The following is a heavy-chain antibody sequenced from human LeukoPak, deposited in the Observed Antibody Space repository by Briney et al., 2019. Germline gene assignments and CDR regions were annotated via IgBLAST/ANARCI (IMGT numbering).Heavy chain of an antibody. J-gene: IGHJ4*02. CDR3: AIKAYDGSADY. D-gene: IGHD3-22*01. Sequence: PSQTLSLTCTVSGGSISSGGYFWSWIRQHPGKGLEWIGYIYYSGSTNYNPSLKIRVTISLDTSKNQFSLRLTSVTAADTAVYYCAIKAYDGSADYWGQGTLVSVSS. CDR2: IYYSGST. CDR1: GGSISSGGYF. V-gene: IGHV4-31*03.